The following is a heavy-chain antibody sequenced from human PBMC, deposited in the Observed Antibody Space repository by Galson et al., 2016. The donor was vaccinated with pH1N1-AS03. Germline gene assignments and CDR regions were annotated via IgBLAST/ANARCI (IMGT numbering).Heavy chain of an antibody. V-gene: IGHV4-31*03. J-gene: IGHJ5*02. CDR3: ASGTIVVDQEDSWFAP. Sequence: TLSLTCTVSGGSISSGAFYWSWIRQHPGKGLEWIGYIYYSGSTSYKPSLKSRLSISVDTSKNQFSLRLRSVTAADTAMYYCASGTIVVDQEDSWFAPWGQGTLVTVSS. CDR1: GGSISSGAFY. D-gene: IGHD2-15*01. CDR2: IYYSGST.